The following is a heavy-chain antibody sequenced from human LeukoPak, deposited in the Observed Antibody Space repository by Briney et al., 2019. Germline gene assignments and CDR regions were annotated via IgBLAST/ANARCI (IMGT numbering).Heavy chain of an antibody. CDR3: ASLKNSYDSSGYLVTDAFDI. J-gene: IGHJ3*02. Sequence: ASVKVSCKASGYTFTSNGISWVRQAPGQGLEWMGWISAYNGNTNYEQKLQGRGTMTTDTSTSTAYMELRSLRSDDTAVYYCASLKNSYDSSGYLVTDAFDIWGQGTMVTVSS. D-gene: IGHD3-22*01. CDR2: ISAYNGNT. V-gene: IGHV1-18*01. CDR1: GYTFTSNG.